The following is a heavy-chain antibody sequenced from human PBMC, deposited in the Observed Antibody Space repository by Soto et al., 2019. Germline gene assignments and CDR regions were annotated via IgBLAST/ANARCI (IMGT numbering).Heavy chain of an antibody. Sequence: SETLSLTCSASGGSITSSSHFWGWVRQPPGKGLEWIGTIYFTGNTYYTPSPKSRLTMSIDTSKNEFSLRLNSVTAADTAVYYCAGQTFTIAAASYGRSNWFDPWGPGTLVTVSS. CDR3: AGQTFTIAAASYGRSNWFDP. D-gene: IGHD6-25*01. CDR1: GGSITSSSHF. CDR2: IYFTGNT. V-gene: IGHV4-39*01. J-gene: IGHJ5*02.